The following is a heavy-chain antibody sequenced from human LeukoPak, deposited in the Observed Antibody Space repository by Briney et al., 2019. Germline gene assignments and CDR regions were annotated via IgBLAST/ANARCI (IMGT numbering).Heavy chain of an antibody. D-gene: IGHD2-15*01. Sequence: PGGSLRLSCAASGFTVSSNYMSWVRQAPGKGLEWVSVIYSGGSTYYADSVKGRFTISRDNSKNTLYLQMNSLRAEDTAVYYCARDCSGGSCYLDYWGQGTLVTVSS. CDR2: IYSGGST. CDR3: ARDCSGGSCYLDY. V-gene: IGHV3-53*01. J-gene: IGHJ4*02. CDR1: GFTVSSNY.